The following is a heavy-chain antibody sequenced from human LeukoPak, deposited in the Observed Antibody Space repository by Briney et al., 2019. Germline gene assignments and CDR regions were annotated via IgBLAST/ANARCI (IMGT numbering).Heavy chain of an antibody. D-gene: IGHD3-10*01. Sequence: SQTLSLTCAVSGGSISSGGYSWSWIRQPPGKGLEWIGYIYHSGSTYYNPSLKSRVTISVDRSKNQFSLKLSSVTAADTALYYCARVDTMVRGVIMDVWGQGTTVTVSS. CDR2: IYHSGST. CDR1: GGSISSGGYS. V-gene: IGHV4-30-2*01. J-gene: IGHJ6*02. CDR3: ARVDTMVRGVIMDV.